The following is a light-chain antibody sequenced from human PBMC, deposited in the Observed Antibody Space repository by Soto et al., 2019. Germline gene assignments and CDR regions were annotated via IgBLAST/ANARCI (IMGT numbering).Light chain of an antibody. Sequence: QSALTQPASVSGSPGQSIAISCTGTSSDVGNYNLVSWFQQHPGKAPKLMIYEDSKRPSGVSNRFSGSKSGNTASLTISGLQADDEADYYCCSYADNNTYVFGRGTKVTVL. V-gene: IGLV2-23*01. J-gene: IGLJ1*01. CDR3: CSYADNNTYV. CDR1: SSDVGNYNL. CDR2: EDS.